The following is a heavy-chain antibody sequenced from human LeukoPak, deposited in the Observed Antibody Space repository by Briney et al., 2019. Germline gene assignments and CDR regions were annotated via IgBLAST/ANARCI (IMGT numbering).Heavy chain of an antibody. J-gene: IGHJ6*03. V-gene: IGHV3-73*01. Sequence: GGSLRLSCAASDFTFSDSAIHWVRQAPGKGLEWVGRIRSKANGYATSYGASAKGRLTISRDDSKNTADLQMNGLRTEDTAVYYCTRLRSDTTGGYYYFMDVWGKGTTVIVSS. CDR1: DFTFSDSA. CDR2: IRSKANGYAT. D-gene: IGHD1-1*01. CDR3: TRLRSDTTGGYYYFMDV.